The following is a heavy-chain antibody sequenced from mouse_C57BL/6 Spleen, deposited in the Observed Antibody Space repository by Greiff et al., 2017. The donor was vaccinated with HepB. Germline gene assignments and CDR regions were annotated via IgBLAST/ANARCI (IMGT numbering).Heavy chain of an antibody. CDR2: IDPSDSYT. CDR3: ARSGEYDYDGGNYFDY. V-gene: IGHV1-59*01. J-gene: IGHJ2*01. D-gene: IGHD2-4*01. Sequence: VQLQQSGAELVRPGTSVKLSCKASGYTFTSYWMHWVKQRPGQGLEWIGVIDPSDSYTNYNQKFKGKATLTVDTSSSTAYMQLSSLISEDSAVYYCARSGEYDYDGGNYFDYWGQGTTLTVSS. CDR1: GYTFTSYW.